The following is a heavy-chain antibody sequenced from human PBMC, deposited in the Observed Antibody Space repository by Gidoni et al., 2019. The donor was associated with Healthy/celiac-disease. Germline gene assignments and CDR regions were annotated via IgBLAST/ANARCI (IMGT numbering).Heavy chain of an antibody. J-gene: IGHJ6*02. V-gene: IGHV3-21*01. CDR3: ARLDLRYFDSNGMDV. Sequence: EVQLVESGGGLVKPGGSLRRSCAASGVTFSSYSMNWVRQAPGKGLDWVSSISSSSSYIYYADSVKGRFTISRDNAKNSLYLQMNSLRAEDTAVYYCARLDLRYFDSNGMDVWGQGTTVTVSS. CDR1: GVTFSSYS. D-gene: IGHD3-9*01. CDR2: ISSSSSYI.